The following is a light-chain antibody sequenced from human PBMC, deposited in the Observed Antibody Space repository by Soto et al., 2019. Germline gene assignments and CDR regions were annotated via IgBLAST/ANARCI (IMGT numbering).Light chain of an antibody. CDR1: QTISNW. J-gene: IGKJ1*01. CDR3: QQYNSYSRT. CDR2: AAS. Sequence: IQMTPSPSTLSASVGARATITCRASQTISNWLAWYQQKPGKAPKLLIYAASSLQSGVPSRFSGSGSGTEFTLTISSLQPDDFATYYCQQYNSYSRTFGQGTKVDIK. V-gene: IGKV1-5*01.